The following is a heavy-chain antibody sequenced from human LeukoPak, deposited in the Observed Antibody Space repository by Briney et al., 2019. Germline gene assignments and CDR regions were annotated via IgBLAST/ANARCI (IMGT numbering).Heavy chain of an antibody. CDR3: AKFFLPYLAGGTGSR. V-gene: IGHV3-23*01. CDR1: GFSFSSYA. J-gene: IGHJ4*02. Sequence: GRSLRPSCAASGFSFSSYAMSWVRPAPGMRLERVSSISGSGEITYYADSLEGRFTISRDNSKNTLYLQMNSLRAEDTALYYCAKFFLPYLAGGTGSRWGQGTLVTASS. D-gene: IGHD3-10*01. CDR2: ISGSGEIT.